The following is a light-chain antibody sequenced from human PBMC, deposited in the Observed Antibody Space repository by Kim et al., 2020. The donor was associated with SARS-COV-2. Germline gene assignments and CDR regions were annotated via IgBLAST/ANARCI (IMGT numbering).Light chain of an antibody. Sequence: VCPGESATLSCRASQTVGSHLAWYQQKPGQATRLLIYSACSRATGIPPRFSGSGSGTELTLTISSLQSEDSAIYYCQHHNNWPPYTFGQGTKLE. CDR2: SAC. CDR1: QTVGSH. V-gene: IGKV3-15*01. CDR3: QHHNNWPPYT. J-gene: IGKJ2*01.